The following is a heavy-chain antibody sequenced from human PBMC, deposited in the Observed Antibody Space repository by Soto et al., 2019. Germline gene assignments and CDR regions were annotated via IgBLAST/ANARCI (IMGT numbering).Heavy chain of an antibody. CDR1: GGSISSYY. D-gene: IGHD5-18*01. CDR3: ARLKNSLSLDY. CDR2: IYYSGST. V-gene: IGHV4-59*08. Sequence: SETLSLTCTVSGGSISSYYWSWIRQPPGKGLGWIGYIYYSGSTNYNPSLKSRVTISVDTSKNQFSLKLSSVTAADTAVYYCARLKNSLSLDYWGQGTLVTVAS. J-gene: IGHJ4*02.